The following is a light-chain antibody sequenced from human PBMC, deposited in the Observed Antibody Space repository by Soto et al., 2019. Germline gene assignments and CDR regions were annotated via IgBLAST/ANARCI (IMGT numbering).Light chain of an antibody. Sequence: DIVLTQSPGTLSLSPGERATLSCRASQRVTSTYFAWYLQKPGQSPRLLIYGAFNRATGIPDRFSGSGSGTDFTLTISRLEPEDFAVYYCQQYGSSPLTFGGGTKVEF. J-gene: IGKJ4*01. CDR2: GAF. V-gene: IGKV3-20*01. CDR3: QQYGSSPLT. CDR1: QRVTSTY.